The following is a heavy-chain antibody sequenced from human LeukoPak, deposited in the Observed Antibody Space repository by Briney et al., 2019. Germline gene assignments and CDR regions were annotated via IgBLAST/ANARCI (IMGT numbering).Heavy chain of an antibody. V-gene: IGHV3-30-3*01. CDR1: GFTFRDYP. J-gene: IGHJ6*04. CDR3: ARSPGFPFGQMDV. Sequence: SGGSLRLSCAASGFTFRDYPMYWVRQAPGKGLEWVAVISYDASNDFYGDSVRGRFTISRDNARNTVYLQMDSLKTDDTAVYYCARSPGFPFGQMDVWGKGTMVIVSS. CDR2: ISYDASND. D-gene: IGHD1-14*01.